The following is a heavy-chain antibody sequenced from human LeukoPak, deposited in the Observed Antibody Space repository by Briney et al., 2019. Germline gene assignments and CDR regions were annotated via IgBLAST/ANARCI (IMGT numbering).Heavy chain of an antibody. CDR3: AHDRAGIGFDP. V-gene: IGHV2-5*01. D-gene: IGHD3-22*01. CDR1: GFSLSTPGGG. CDR2: IYWNDDK. Sequence: SGPTLFHPPPTLTLTCTFSGFSLSTPGGGVTWVRQPPGKALEWLALIYWNDDKHSSPSLKTKRTIPKDTSKNQVVLKMTNMDPVDTATYYCAHDRAGIGFDPWGQGTLVTVSS. J-gene: IGHJ5*02.